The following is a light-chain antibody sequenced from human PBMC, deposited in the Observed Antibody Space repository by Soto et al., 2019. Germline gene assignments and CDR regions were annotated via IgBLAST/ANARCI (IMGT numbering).Light chain of an antibody. CDR2: DVS. Sequence: QSVLTQPASVSGSPGQSITISCTGTSSDVGGYNYVSWYQHHPGKAPKLMIFDVSNRPPGVSNRFSGSKSGNTAPLTISGLQPEEEADYYCSSYTTSNTRQIVFGTGTKVTVL. J-gene: IGLJ1*01. V-gene: IGLV2-14*03. CDR3: SSYTTSNTRQIV. CDR1: SSDVGGYNY.